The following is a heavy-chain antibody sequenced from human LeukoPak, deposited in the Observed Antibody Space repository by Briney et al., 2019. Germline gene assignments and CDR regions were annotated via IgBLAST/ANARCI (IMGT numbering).Heavy chain of an antibody. Sequence: SETLSLTCTVSGGSISSYYWSWIRQPPGKGLEWIGYIYYSGSTNYNPSLKSRVTISVDTSKNQFSLKLSSVTAADTAVYYCARVGIQVYSYGSSWFDPWGQGTLATVSS. CDR3: ARVGIQVYSYGSSWFDP. CDR2: IYYSGST. D-gene: IGHD5-18*01. J-gene: IGHJ5*02. CDR1: GGSISSYY. V-gene: IGHV4-59*01.